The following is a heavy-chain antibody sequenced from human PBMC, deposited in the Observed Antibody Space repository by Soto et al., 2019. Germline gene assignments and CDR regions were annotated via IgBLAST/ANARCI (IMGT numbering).Heavy chain of an antibody. Sequence: ASVKVSCKASGGTFSSYAISWVRQAPGKGLEWMGGFDPEDGETIYAQKFQGRVTMTEDTSTDTAYMELSSLRSEDTAVYYCATVFGVGNPSDYWGQGTLVTVSS. CDR2: FDPEDGET. V-gene: IGHV1-24*01. D-gene: IGHD3-3*01. CDR3: ATVFGVGNPSDY. J-gene: IGHJ4*02. CDR1: GGTFSSYA.